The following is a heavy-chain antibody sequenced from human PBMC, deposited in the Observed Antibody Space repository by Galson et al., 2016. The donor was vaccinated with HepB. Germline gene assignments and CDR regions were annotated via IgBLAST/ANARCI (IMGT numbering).Heavy chain of an antibody. CDR3: ARDHSNSGGSYYMDV. Sequence: SVKVSCKASGGTVSSYGINWVRQAPGQGLEWMGGIIPILGTTNYAQNFQDRVSITADNSKNTVYLQMNSLRGEDTAVYYCARDHSNSGGSYYMDVWGNGTTVTVSS. D-gene: IGHD3-10*01. CDR2: IIPILGTT. CDR1: GGTVSSYG. J-gene: IGHJ6*03. V-gene: IGHV1-69*10.